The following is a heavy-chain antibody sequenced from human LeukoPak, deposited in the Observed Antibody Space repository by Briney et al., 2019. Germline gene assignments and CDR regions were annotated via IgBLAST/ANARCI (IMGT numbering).Heavy chain of an antibody. D-gene: IGHD5-18*01. CDR2: INPSGGST. V-gene: IGHV1-46*01. CDR1: GYTFTSYY. Sequence: ASVKVSCKAFGYTFTSYYMHWVRQAPGQGLEWMGIINPSGGSTSYAQKFQGRVTMTRDTSTSTVYMELSSLRSEDTAVYYCARARDTAMVGNALAFDYWGQGTLVTVSS. J-gene: IGHJ4*02. CDR3: ARARDTAMVGNALAFDY.